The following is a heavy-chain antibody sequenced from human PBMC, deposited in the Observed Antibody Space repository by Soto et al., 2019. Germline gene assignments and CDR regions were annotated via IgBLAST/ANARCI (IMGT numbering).Heavy chain of an antibody. CDR1: GFTFSSYA. CDR3: AAPIDYDSWSGYSIDAFDI. CDR2: ISGSGGST. V-gene: IGHV3-23*01. Sequence: GGSLRLSCAASGFTFSSYAMSWVRQAPGKGLEWVSAISGSGGSTYYADSVKGRFTISRDNSKNTLYLQMNSLRAEDTAVYYCAAPIDYDSWSGYSIDAFDIWGQGTMVTVSS. J-gene: IGHJ3*02. D-gene: IGHD3-3*01.